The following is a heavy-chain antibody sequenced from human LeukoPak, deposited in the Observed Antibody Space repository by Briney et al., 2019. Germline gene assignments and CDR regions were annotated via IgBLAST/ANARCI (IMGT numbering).Heavy chain of an antibody. J-gene: IGHJ4*02. Sequence: GGSPRLSCAASGFTFSSYEMNWVRQAPGKGLEWVSYISSSGSTIYYADSVKGRFTISRDNAKNSLYLQMNSLRAEDTAVYYCARARTDYFDFWGQGTLVTVSS. V-gene: IGHV3-48*03. D-gene: IGHD1-1*01. CDR1: GFTFSSYE. CDR2: ISSSGSTI. CDR3: ARARTDYFDF.